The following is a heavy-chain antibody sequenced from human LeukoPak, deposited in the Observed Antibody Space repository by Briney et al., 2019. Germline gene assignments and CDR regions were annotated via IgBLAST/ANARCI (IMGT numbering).Heavy chain of an antibody. V-gene: IGHV5-51*01. J-gene: IGHJ4*02. CDR3: ARLYYGSGSYYRRASKLGYYFDY. CDR2: IYTGDSAT. CDR1: GSIFTSYW. Sequence: HGESLKISCKGSGSIFTSYWSGGVRQMPGKGLEWMGIIYTGDSATRYSPSFQGQVTISADKSISTAYLQWSSLKASDTAMYYCARLYYGSGSYYRRASKLGYYFDYWGQGTLVTVSS. D-gene: IGHD3-10*01.